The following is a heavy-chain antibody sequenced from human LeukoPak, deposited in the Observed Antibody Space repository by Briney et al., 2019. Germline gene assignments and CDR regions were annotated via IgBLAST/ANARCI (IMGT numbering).Heavy chain of an antibody. Sequence: GGSLRLSCAASGFTFSTYAMSWVRQAPGKGLEWVSDISGSGDSTHYADSVKGRFTISRDNSKNTLYLQMNSLRAEDTAVYYCARSYYDNSGSFGFWGQGTLVTVSP. J-gene: IGHJ4*02. V-gene: IGHV3-23*01. CDR3: ARSYYDNSGSFGF. D-gene: IGHD3-22*01. CDR1: GFTFSTYA. CDR2: ISGSGDST.